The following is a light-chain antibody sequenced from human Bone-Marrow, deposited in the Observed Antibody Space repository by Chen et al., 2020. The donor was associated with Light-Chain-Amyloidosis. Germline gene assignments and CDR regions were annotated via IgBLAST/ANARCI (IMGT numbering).Light chain of an antibody. V-gene: IGKV3-20*01. Sequence: EIVLTQSPGTLSLSPGESASLSCRASQSISDRYLAWYQQKPGQAPRLLIFGSSTRATGIPDRFTGSGSATDFTLSISSLEPEDFAVYFCQQYSMSPPISFGQGTRLEIK. J-gene: IGKJ5*01. CDR1: QSISDRY. CDR2: GSS. CDR3: QQYSMSPPIS.